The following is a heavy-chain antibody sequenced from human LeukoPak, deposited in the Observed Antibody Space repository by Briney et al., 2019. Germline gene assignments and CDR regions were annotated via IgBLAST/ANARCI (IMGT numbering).Heavy chain of an antibody. CDR1: GYSISSGYY. V-gene: IGHV4-38-2*02. CDR2: IYHSGIT. Sequence: PSETLSLTCIVSGYSISSGYYWGWIRQPPGKGLEWIGSIYHSGITYYNPSLKSRVTISVDRSKNQFSLKLSSVTAADTAVYYCARGGYSSSWYGDYFDYWGQGTLVTVSS. CDR3: ARGGYSSSWYGDYFDY. J-gene: IGHJ4*02. D-gene: IGHD6-13*01.